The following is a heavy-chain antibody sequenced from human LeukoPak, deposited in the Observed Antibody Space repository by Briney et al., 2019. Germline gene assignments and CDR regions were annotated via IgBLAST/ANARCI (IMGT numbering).Heavy chain of an antibody. V-gene: IGHV1-2*02. Sequence: ASVKLSCKASGYTFTGYYMHWVRQAPGHGLEWMGWINPNSGGTNYAQKFQGRVTMTRDTSISTAYMELSRLRSDDTAVYYCARGIPGYSSSWYTDWGQGTLVTVSS. J-gene: IGHJ4*02. CDR3: ARGIPGYSSSWYTD. CDR2: INPNSGGT. CDR1: GYTFTGYY. D-gene: IGHD6-13*01.